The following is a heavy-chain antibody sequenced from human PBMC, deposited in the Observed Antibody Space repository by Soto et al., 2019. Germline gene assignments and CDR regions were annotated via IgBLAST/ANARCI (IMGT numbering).Heavy chain of an antibody. CDR2: IYSTGYT. J-gene: IGHJ4*02. V-gene: IGHV4-59*08. D-gene: IGHD3-3*01. Sequence: QVQLQESGPGLVKPSETLSLTCTVSGGSISNYYWSWIRQPPGKGLEWIGYIYSTGYTKYNPSPKSRVTISVDTSKNQFSLTLNSVTAADTAVYYCARHRDFWCGVDYWGQGTLVTVSS. CDR1: GGSISNYY. CDR3: ARHRDFWCGVDY.